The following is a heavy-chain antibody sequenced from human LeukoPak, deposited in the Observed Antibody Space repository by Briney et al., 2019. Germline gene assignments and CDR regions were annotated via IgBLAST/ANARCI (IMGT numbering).Heavy chain of an antibody. CDR1: GFTFNNYG. CDR3: AKDLVVVATPDAFDI. Sequence: GGSLRLSCAASGFTFNNYGMQWVRQAPGKGLGWVAFIRYDGSNKYYADSVKGRFTISRDNSKNTLYLQMNSLRAEDTAVYYCAKDLVVVATPDAFDIWGQGTMVTVSS. D-gene: IGHD2-15*01. CDR2: IRYDGSNK. J-gene: IGHJ3*02. V-gene: IGHV3-30*02.